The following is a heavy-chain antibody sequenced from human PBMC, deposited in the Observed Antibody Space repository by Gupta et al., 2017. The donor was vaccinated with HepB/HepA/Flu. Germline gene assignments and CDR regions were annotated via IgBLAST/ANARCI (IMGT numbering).Heavy chain of an antibody. CDR1: GFTFSSYG. V-gene: IGHV3-33*01. Sequence: GFTFSSYGMHWVRQAPGKGLEWVTVIWYDGSNKYYADSVKGRFTISRDNSKNTLYLQMNSLRAEDTAVYYCARDSYPVDTAMVFDYWGQGTLVTVSS. D-gene: IGHD5-18*01. J-gene: IGHJ4*02. CDR3: ARDSYPVDTAMVFDY. CDR2: IWYDGSNK.